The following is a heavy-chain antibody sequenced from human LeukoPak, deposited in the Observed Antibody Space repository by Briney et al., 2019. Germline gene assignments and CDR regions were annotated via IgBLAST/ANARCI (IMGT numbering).Heavy chain of an antibody. J-gene: IGHJ4*02. D-gene: IGHD6-19*01. CDR3: ARDRYSSGRYQYYFDY. CDR2: ISSSSSYI. Sequence: GGSLRLSCAASGFTFSSYSMNWVRQAPGKGLEWVSSISSSSSYIYYADPVKGRFTISRDNAKNSLYLQMNSLRAEDTAVYYCARDRYSSGRYQYYFDYWGQGTLVTVSS. V-gene: IGHV3-21*01. CDR1: GFTFSSYS.